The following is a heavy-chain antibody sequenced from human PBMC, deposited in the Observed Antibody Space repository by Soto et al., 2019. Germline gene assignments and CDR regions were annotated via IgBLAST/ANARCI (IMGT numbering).Heavy chain of an antibody. V-gene: IGHV2-5*01. Sequence: QITLKESGPTLVKPTQALTLTCTFSGFSLSTSGVGVGWIRQPPGKALVWLELIYWNDDKHYSPSLKSRLTSTNASSNNQVVLTMTIMNPVDTATYYCAHTLTFSWYGHYFDYRGQGTLVTVSS. D-gene: IGHD6-13*01. CDR2: IYWNDDK. CDR1: GFSLSTSGVG. J-gene: IGHJ4*02. CDR3: AHTLTFSWYGHYFDY.